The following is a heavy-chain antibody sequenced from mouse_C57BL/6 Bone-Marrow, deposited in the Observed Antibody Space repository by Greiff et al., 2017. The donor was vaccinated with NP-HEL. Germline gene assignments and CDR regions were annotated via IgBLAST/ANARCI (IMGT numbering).Heavy chain of an antibody. Sequence: VQLVESGGGLVKPGGSLKLSCAASGFTFSSYAMSWVRQTPEKRLEWVATISDGGSYTYYPDNVKGRFTISRDNAKNNLYLQMSHLKSEDTAMYYCARDSTTVVDWYFDVWGTGTTVTVSS. CDR1: GFTFSSYA. CDR2: ISDGGSYT. D-gene: IGHD1-1*01. J-gene: IGHJ1*03. V-gene: IGHV5-4*01. CDR3: ARDSTTVVDWYFDV.